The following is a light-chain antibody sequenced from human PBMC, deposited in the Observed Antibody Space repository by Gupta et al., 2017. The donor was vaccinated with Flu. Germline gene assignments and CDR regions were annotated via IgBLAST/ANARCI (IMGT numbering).Light chain of an antibody. J-gene: IGKJ1*01. V-gene: IGKV3-15*01. CDR2: GAS. CDR1: QSVSNN. CDR3: QQPNNWPRGT. Sequence: APLFASPVQGATHSCRASQSVSNNLAWYQQQPRQAPGLLIYGASPRATGLPARFSGRGSGTEFTLTISSLQSEDSAVYYCQQPNNWPRGTCGQGSKVEIK.